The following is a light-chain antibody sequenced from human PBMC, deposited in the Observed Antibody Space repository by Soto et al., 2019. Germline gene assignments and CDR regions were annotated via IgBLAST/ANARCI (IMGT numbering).Light chain of an antibody. CDR1: HSVSSN. J-gene: IGKJ5*01. V-gene: IGKV3-15*01. Sequence: EIVLTQSPGTLSLSPGERATLSCRASHSVSSNYLAWYQQKPGQAPRLLIYDASTRATGIPDRFSGGGSGTEFTLTISSLQSEDFVVYYCQQYNSWPPITFGQGTRLETK. CDR3: QQYNSWPPIT. CDR2: DAS.